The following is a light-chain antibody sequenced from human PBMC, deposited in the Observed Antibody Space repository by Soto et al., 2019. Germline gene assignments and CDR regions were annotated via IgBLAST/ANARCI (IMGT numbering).Light chain of an antibody. CDR3: QQGHNWPLT. CDR1: QSINSE. Sequence: EIVMTQSPATLSLSPGERAALSCRASQSINSELAWYQQKPGQPPRLLIYGASTRATGVPARFTGSESGSEFTLTISGLQFEDFAVYYCQQGHNWPLTFGQGTRLEI. J-gene: IGKJ2*01. V-gene: IGKV3-15*01. CDR2: GAS.